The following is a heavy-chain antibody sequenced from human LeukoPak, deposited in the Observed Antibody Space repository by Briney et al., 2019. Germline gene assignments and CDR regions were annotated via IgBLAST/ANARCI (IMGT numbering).Heavy chain of an antibody. Sequence: GGSLRLSCAAAGFTFSNYAMSWVRQAPGKGLEWVSTISGSGGSTNYADSVKGRFTISRDNSKNTVYLQMNSLRVEGTAVYYCAKDDCSSASCYKGGDYWGQGTLVTVSS. CDR3: AKDDCSSASCYKGGDY. D-gene: IGHD2-2*02. J-gene: IGHJ4*02. V-gene: IGHV3-23*01. CDR2: ISGSGGST. CDR1: GFTFSNYA.